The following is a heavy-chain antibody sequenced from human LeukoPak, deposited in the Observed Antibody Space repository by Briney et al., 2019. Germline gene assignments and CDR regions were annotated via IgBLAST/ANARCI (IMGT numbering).Heavy chain of an antibody. CDR1: GGTFSSYA. CDR3: ARDPQARSYPFDY. Sequence: ASVKVSCKASGGTFSSYAISWVGQAPGQGLEWMGRIISIFGIANYAQKFQGRVTITADKSTSTAYMELSSLRSKDTAVYYCARDPQARSYPFDYWGQGTLVTVSS. D-gene: IGHD1-26*01. J-gene: IGHJ4*02. CDR2: IISIFGIA. V-gene: IGHV1-69*04.